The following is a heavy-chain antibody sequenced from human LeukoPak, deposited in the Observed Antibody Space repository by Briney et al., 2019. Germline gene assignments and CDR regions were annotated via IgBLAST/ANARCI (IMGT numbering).Heavy chain of an antibody. D-gene: IGHD5-18*01. CDR1: GFTFSRYG. CDR3: AKDTSMVQNFFDY. CDR2: KRNDGSNK. J-gene: IGHJ4*02. Sequence: GGSLRLSCAASGFTFSRYGMHWVRQAPGKGLEWVAFKRNDGSNKYYADSVKGRFTISRDNSKNPQYLQMNSLRAEDTAVYLCAKDTSMVQNFFDYWGQGTLVTVSS. V-gene: IGHV3-30*02.